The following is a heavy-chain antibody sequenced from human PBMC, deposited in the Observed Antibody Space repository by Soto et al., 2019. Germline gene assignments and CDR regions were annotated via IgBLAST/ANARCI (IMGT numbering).Heavy chain of an antibody. CDR3: ARVVVGSRLSLDY. Sequence: QVQLVQSGAEVKKPGSSVTVSCKASGGTFSSYTISWVRQAPGQGLEWMAGISPIFGTPIYAQKFQVRVTITADYSTMTAYMEMNRLTSEDTAVYYCARVVVGSRLSLDYWGQGTLVTIAS. V-gene: IGHV1-69*01. D-gene: IGHD1-26*01. CDR2: ISPIFGTP. CDR1: GGTFSSYT. J-gene: IGHJ4*02.